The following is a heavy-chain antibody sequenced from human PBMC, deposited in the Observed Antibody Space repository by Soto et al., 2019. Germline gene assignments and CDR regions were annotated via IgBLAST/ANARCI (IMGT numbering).Heavy chain of an antibody. J-gene: IGHJ4*02. Sequence: GSSVKVSCKASGYTFTSNSIGWVRQAPGQGLEWMGWINVYNGNTKYAQQLQGRVTLTTDTSTSTAYRDLRSLRSDGTAVYYCARISSASSGWFPEYGGEGPLVTVSS. D-gene: IGHD6-19*01. CDR1: GYTFTSNS. CDR2: INVYNGNT. CDR3: ARISSASSGWFPEY. V-gene: IGHV1-18*04.